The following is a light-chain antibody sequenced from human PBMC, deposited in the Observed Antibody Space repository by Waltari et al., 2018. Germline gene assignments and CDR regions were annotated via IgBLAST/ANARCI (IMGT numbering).Light chain of an antibody. J-gene: IGKJ1*01. CDR1: QSLLHRNGNNS. CDR3: MQSLQSLWT. V-gene: IGKV2-28*01. Sequence: EIVGTHSPLSLPVSPGEPAPTSRRSSQSLLHRNGNNSLDWYLQKPGQSPQLLIYLGSNRASGVPDRFSGSGSGTDFTLRISRVEAEDVGVYYCMQSLQSLWTFGPGTKVEIK. CDR2: LGS.